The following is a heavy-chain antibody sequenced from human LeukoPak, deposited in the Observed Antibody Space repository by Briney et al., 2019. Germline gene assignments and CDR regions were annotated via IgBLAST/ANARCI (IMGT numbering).Heavy chain of an antibody. J-gene: IGHJ4*02. CDR2: SYTSGSP. CDR1: GGSISSYY. Sequence: SETLSLTCTVSGGSISSYYWSWMRQPAGKGLEWIGRSYTSGSPNYNPSLKSRVTISVDTSKNQFSLKLSSVTAADTAVYYCARGQDYYDSSVLGYWGQGTLVTVSS. V-gene: IGHV4-4*07. CDR3: ARGQDYYDSSVLGY. D-gene: IGHD3-22*01.